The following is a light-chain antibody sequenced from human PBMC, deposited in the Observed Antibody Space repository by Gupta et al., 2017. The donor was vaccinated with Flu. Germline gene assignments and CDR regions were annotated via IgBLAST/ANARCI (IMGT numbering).Light chain of an antibody. CDR3: CSYEAIMSRFV. V-gene: IGLV2-23*02. Sequence: SALTQPASVSGSPGQSITISCTGTSIEVVSSNLVSWYQQHPGKAPKRLIYEVSKRPSGVPNRFSGSKSDTAASLTISGLQAEDEADYYCCSYEAIMSRFVFGTGTKVTVL. J-gene: IGLJ1*01. CDR1: SIEVVSSNL. CDR2: EVS.